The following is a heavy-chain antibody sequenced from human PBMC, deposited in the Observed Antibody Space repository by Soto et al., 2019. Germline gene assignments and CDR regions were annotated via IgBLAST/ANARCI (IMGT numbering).Heavy chain of an antibody. V-gene: IGHV3-33*01. CDR1: GFTFSSYG. J-gene: IGHJ5*02. Sequence: QVQLVESGGGVVQPGTSLRLSCVTSGFTFSSYGMHWVRQAPGKGLEWVSVILYDGSSKYYADSVKGRFTISRDNSKNTLYLQMNSLRDEDTAVYYCARLKLVAGRNRFDPWVQGTLVTVSS. D-gene: IGHD6-19*01. CDR3: ARLKLVAGRNRFDP. CDR2: ILYDGSSK.